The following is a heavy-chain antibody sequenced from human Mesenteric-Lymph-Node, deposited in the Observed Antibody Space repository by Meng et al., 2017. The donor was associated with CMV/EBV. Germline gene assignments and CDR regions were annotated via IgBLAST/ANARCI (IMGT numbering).Heavy chain of an antibody. CDR3: AREKDIVVVPAGGPFDY. D-gene: IGHD2-2*01. Sequence: FTFSSYAMHWVRQAPGKGLEWVAVISYDGSNKYYADSVKGRFTISRDNSKNTLYLQMNSLRAEDTAVYYCAREKDIVVVPAGGPFDYWGQGTLVTVSS. CDR1: FTFSSYA. J-gene: IGHJ4*02. V-gene: IGHV3-30-3*01. CDR2: ISYDGSNK.